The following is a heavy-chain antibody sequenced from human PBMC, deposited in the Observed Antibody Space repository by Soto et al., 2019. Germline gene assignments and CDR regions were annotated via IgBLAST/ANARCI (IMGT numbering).Heavy chain of an antibody. V-gene: IGHV3-7*03. CDR3: AKDGTMVRVVILDPTYDAFDI. J-gene: IGHJ3*02. CDR1: GFIFSNYA. D-gene: IGHD3-10*01. Sequence: GGSLRLSCVASGFIFSNYAMSWVRQAPGKGLECVANINQGGSVKYYVDSVKGRFTISRDNSKNSLYLQMNSLRGEDTAVYYCAKDGTMVRVVILDPTYDAFDIWGQGTMVTVSS. CDR2: INQGGSVK.